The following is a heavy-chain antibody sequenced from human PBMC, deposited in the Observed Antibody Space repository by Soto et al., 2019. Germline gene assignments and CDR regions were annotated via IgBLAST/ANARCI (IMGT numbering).Heavy chain of an antibody. V-gene: IGHV4-4*02. D-gene: IGHD2-21*01. CDR1: GGSISSDNW. J-gene: IGHJ5*02. Sequence: QVQLQESGPGLVKPSGTLSLTCAVSGGSISSDNWCNWVRQPPGQGLEWIGEVYRSGSTNYDPSLKSRVTISIDMSKNQCSLTLTSVTAADTAMYYCARSGVYSLGSWGQGTLVTVSS. CDR2: VYRSGST. CDR3: ARSGVYSLGS.